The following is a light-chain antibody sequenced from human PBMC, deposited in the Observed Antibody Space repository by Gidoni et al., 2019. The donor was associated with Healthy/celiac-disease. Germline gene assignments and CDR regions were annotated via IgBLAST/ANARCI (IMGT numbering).Light chain of an antibody. CDR2: DVS. V-gene: IGLV2-14*01. Sequence: QFALTHPSSLSGSPGQSITISCTGTSSDVGGYNYVSWYQQHPGKAPKLMIYDVSNRPSGVSNRFSGSKSGNTASLTISGLQAEDEADYYCSSYTSSSKVFGTGTKVTVL. CDR3: SSYTSSSKV. CDR1: SSDVGGYNY. J-gene: IGLJ1*01.